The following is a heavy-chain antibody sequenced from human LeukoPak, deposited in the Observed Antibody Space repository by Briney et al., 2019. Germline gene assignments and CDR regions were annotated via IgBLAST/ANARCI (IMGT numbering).Heavy chain of an antibody. D-gene: IGHD3-16*01. CDR2: INYSGST. J-gene: IGHJ6*03. CDR1: GGSFSAYY. V-gene: IGHV4-34*01. Sequence: SETLSLTCTVYGGSFSAYYWHWFRQPPGKGLEWIGEINYSGSTKYNPSLKSRVTISIDTSKNQFSLKLSSVTAADTAVYYCAQWGNNMDVWGKGTTVPVSS. CDR3: AQWGNNMDV.